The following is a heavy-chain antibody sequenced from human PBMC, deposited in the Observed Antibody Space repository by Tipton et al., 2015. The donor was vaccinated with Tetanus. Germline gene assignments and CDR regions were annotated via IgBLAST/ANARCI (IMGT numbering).Heavy chain of an antibody. CDR3: ASFPFPLYSSSWYNPDFDY. D-gene: IGHD6-13*01. V-gene: IGHV1-8*01. CDR2: MNPNSGNT. CDR1: GYTFTSYD. Sequence: QLVQSGAEVKKPGASVKVSCKASGYTFTSYDINWVRQATGQGLEWMGWMNPNSGNTGYAQKFQGRVTMTRNTSISTAYMELSSLRSEDTAVYYCASFPFPLYSSSWYNPDFDYWGQGTLVTVSS. J-gene: IGHJ4*02.